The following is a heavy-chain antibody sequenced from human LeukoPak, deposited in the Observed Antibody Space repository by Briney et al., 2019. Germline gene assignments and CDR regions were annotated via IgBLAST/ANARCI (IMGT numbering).Heavy chain of an antibody. D-gene: IGHD3-10*01. CDR2: IFYTGST. CDR3: ARERPFGSGNWLDL. Sequence: SETLSLTCTVSGGSISSGDYYWSWIRQPPGKGLEWVGYIFYTGSTYYNPSLKSQVTISVDTSKNQFSLKLSSVTAADTAVYYCARERPFGSGNWLDLWGQGTLVTVSS. J-gene: IGHJ5*02. V-gene: IGHV4-30-4*01. CDR1: GGSISSGDYY.